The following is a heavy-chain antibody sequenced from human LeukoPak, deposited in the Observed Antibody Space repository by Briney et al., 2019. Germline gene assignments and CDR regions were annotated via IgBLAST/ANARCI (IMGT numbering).Heavy chain of an antibody. Sequence: SQTLSLTCAVSGGSISSGGYSWSWIRQPPGKGLEWIGYIYHSGSTYYNPSLKSRVTISVDRSKNQFSLKLSSVTAADTAVYYCAREDRVAARPEFRNYYYYYGMDVWGQGTTVTVSS. CDR2: IYHSGST. V-gene: IGHV4-30-2*01. D-gene: IGHD6-6*01. CDR1: GGSISSGGYS. J-gene: IGHJ6*02. CDR3: AREDRVAARPEFRNYYYYYGMDV.